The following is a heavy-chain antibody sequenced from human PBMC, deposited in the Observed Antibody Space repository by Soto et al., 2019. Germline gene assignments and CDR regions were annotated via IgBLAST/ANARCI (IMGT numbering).Heavy chain of an antibody. V-gene: IGHV1-2*02. D-gene: IGHD2-2*02. CDR3: TRGVPAAIHLGWFDP. J-gene: IGHJ5*02. CDR2: IDPNSGVT. CDR1: GYSFTGYY. Sequence: QVQLVQSGAEVKKPGASVKVSCKASGYSFTGYYVHWVRQAPGQGLEWMGWIDPNSGVTNYAQKFQGRVTITGDTSITTVYMELSRLMSDDTAIYYCTRGVPAAIHLGWFDPWGQGTLVTVSS.